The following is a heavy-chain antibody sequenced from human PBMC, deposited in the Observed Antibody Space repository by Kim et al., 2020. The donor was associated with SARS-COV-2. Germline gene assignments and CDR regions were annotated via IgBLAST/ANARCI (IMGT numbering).Heavy chain of an antibody. J-gene: IGHJ4*02. Sequence: GESLKISCKGSGYSFTSYWISWVRQMPGKGLEWMGRIDPSDSYTNYSPSFQGHVTISADKSISTAYLQWSSLKASDTAMYYCARHGRLAVAGPIFDYWGQGTLVTVSS. CDR3: ARHGRLAVAGPIFDY. V-gene: IGHV5-10-1*01. D-gene: IGHD6-19*01. CDR2: IDPSDSYT. CDR1: GYSFTSYW.